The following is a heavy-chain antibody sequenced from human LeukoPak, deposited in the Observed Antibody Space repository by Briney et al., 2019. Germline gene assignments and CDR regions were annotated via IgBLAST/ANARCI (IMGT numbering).Heavy chain of an antibody. D-gene: IGHD3-10*01. CDR1: GGSISSSSHY. CDR2: IYYSGTT. V-gene: IGHV4-39*07. J-gene: IGHJ3*02. CDR3: ARDGAHAFDI. Sequence: SETLSLTCTVSGGSISSSSHYWGWIRQPPGKGLEWIGSIYYSGTTYYNPSLKSRVTISVDRSKNQLSLKLSSVTAADTAVYYCARDGAHAFDIWGQGTMVIVSS.